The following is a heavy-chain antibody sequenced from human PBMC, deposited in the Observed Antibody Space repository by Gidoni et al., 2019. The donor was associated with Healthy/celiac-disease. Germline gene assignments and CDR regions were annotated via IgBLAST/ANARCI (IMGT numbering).Heavy chain of an antibody. CDR2: INHSGST. CDR3: ARGSRYCSGGSCWGESFDI. V-gene: IGHV4-34*01. CDR1: GGSSSGYY. D-gene: IGHD2-15*01. J-gene: IGHJ3*02. Sequence: VQLQQGGACLFRPSATLSITCAVSGGSSSGYYWSWIRQPPGKGLEWIGEINHSGSTNYNPSLKSRVTISVDTSKNQFSLKLSSVTAADTVVYYGARGSRYCSGGSCWGESFDIWGQGTMVTVSS.